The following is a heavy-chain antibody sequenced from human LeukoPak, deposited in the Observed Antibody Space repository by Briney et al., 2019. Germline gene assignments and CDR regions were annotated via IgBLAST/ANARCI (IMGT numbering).Heavy chain of an antibody. CDR1: GGSISGFY. CDR3: ARAGLRFFDWSQSYYYAMDV. J-gene: IGHJ6*02. V-gene: IGHV4-4*09. D-gene: IGHD3-9*01. Sequence: PSETLSLTCTVSGGSISGFYWSWIRQPPGKGLEWIGYIYTSGSSKYNPSLKGRVTISVDTSKKQFSLRLSSVTAADTAVYYCARAGLRFFDWSQSYYYAMDVWGQGTTVTVSS. CDR2: IYTSGSS.